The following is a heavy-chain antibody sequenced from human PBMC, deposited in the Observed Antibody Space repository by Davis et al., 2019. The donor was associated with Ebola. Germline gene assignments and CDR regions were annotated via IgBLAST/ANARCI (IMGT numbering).Heavy chain of an antibody. CDR2: ISSSGSTI. Sequence: GGSLRLSCAASGFTFSSYEMNWVRQAPGKGLEWVSYISSSGSTIYYADSVKGRFTISRDDSKTTLYLQMNSLRVEDTAVYFCARDGPHYDIDYWGQGTLVTVSS. CDR1: GFTFSSYE. J-gene: IGHJ4*02. V-gene: IGHV3-48*03. CDR3: ARDGPHYDIDY. D-gene: IGHD3-22*01.